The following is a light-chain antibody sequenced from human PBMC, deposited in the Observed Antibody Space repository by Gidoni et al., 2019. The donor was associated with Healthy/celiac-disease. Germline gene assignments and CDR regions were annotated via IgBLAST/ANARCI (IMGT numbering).Light chain of an antibody. CDR2: GAS. CDR3: QQYNNWPSWT. V-gene: IGKV3-15*01. Sequence: EILMTQSPATLSVSPWERATLSCRASQSVSSNLAWYQQKPGQAPRLLIYGASTRATGIPARFSGSGSGTEFTLTISSLQSEDFAVYYCQQYNNWPSWTFGQGTKVEIK. J-gene: IGKJ1*01. CDR1: QSVSSN.